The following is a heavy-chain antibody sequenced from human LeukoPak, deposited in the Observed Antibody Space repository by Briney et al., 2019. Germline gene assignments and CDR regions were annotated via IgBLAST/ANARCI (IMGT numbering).Heavy chain of an antibody. J-gene: IGHJ6*03. CDR3: ARNIAVAANLDYYYYMDV. Sequence: TSETLSLTCTVSGGSISSYYWSWIRQSPGKGLEWIGYIYYTGSTKYNPSLKSRVTISVDTSKNQSSLKLSSVTAADTAVYYCARNIAVAANLDYYYYMDVWGKGTTVTVSS. V-gene: IGHV4-59*12. CDR1: GGSISSYY. CDR2: IYYTGST. D-gene: IGHD6-19*01.